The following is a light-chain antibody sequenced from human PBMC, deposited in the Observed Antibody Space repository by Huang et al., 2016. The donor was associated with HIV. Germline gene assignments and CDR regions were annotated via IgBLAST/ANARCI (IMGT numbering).Light chain of an antibody. V-gene: IGKV1-5*03. Sequence: DIQMTQSPSTLSASVGDRVTITCRASQSISSWLAWYQQIPGKAPKLLIYKTYSLESGVPSRFTGSGSGTEFTLTINSLQPGDFATYYCQQSNSYPYTFGQGTKLEIK. CDR1: QSISSW. CDR3: QQSNSYPYT. CDR2: KTY. J-gene: IGKJ2*01.